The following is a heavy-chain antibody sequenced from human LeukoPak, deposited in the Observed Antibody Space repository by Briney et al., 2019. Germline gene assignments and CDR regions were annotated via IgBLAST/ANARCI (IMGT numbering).Heavy chain of an antibody. Sequence: GGSLRLSCEASGFTFSTYTVNWVRQAPGQGLEGVSSISSDTTYMKYAASVKGRFSVSRDNAKNSVFLEMKSLRADDTAVYFCARDYYDSSASATFDYWGRGTLVTVSS. CDR1: GFTFSTYT. V-gene: IGHV3-21*06. D-gene: IGHD3-22*01. CDR2: ISSDTTYM. CDR3: ARDYYDSSASATFDY. J-gene: IGHJ4*02.